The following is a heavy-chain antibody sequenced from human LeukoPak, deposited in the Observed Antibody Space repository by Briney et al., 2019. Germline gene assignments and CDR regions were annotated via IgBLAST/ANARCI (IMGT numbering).Heavy chain of an antibody. CDR3: AKDTDNWNYVWYFDY. Sequence: ASVKVSCKASGYTFTSYAMHWVRQAPGQRLEWMGWINAGNGNTKYSQKFQGRVTITRDTSASTAYMELSSLRSEDTAVYYCAKDTDNWNYVWYFDYWGQGTLVTVSS. CDR1: GYTFTSYA. J-gene: IGHJ4*02. V-gene: IGHV1-3*01. CDR2: INAGNGNT. D-gene: IGHD1-7*01.